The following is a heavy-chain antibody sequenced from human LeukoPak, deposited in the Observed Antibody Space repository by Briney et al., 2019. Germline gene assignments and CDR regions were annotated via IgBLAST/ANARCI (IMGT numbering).Heavy chain of an antibody. V-gene: IGHV4-34*01. CDR2: INHSGST. CDR1: GGSFSGYY. D-gene: IGHD6-19*01. Sequence: SETLSLTCAVYGGSFSGYYWSWIRQPPGKGLEWIGEINHSGSTNYNPSLKSRVTISVDTSKNQFSLKLSSVTAADTAVYYCARDSSGWETWFDPWGQGTLVTVSS. CDR3: ARDSSGWETWFDP. J-gene: IGHJ5*02.